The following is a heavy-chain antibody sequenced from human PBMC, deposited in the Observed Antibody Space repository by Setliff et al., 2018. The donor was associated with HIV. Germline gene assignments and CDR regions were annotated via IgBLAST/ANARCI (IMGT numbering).Heavy chain of an antibody. CDR1: GYTFTSYG. D-gene: IGHD3-22*01. CDR2: ISAYNGNT. CDR3: ARGTYYYDSSGYLAAGHFDY. Sequence: ASVKVSCKASGYTFTSYGISWVRQAHGQGLEWMGWISAYNGNTNYAQNLQGRVTMTTDTSTSTAYMELRSLRSDDTAVYYCARGTYYYDSSGYLAAGHFDYWGQGTLVTVSS. J-gene: IGHJ4*02. V-gene: IGHV1-18*01.